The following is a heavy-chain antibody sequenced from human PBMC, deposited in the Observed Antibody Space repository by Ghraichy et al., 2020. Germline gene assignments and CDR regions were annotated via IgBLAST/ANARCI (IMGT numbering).Heavy chain of an antibody. CDR1: GFSLSTNGVG. D-gene: IGHD2-15*01. CDR2: IYWNDDK. V-gene: IGHV2-5*01. J-gene: IGHJ4*02. CDR3: GYTLYCSGIHCGWPFHY. Sequence: SGPTLVKPTQTLTLTCSFSGFSLSTNGVGVGWIRQPPGKALEWLSLIYWNDDKRYSPSLQSRLVITKDTSKNQVVLTMTNMDPLDTATYYCGYTLYCSGIHCGWPFHYWGQGILVTVSS.